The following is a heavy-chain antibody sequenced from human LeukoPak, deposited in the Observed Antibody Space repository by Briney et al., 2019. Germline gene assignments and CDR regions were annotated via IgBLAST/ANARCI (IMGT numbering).Heavy chain of an antibody. J-gene: IGHJ5*02. V-gene: IGHV3-7*01. CDR1: AFTFTTYW. D-gene: IGHD3-10*01. CDR3: ARDLGGSVWFGELPFDP. Sequence: PGGSLRLSCAASAFTFTTYWMSWVRQAPGKGLEWVANIKQDGSEKYSVDSVKGRFTISRDNAKNSVYLQMNSLRAEDTAVYYCARDLGGSVWFGELPFDPWGQGTLVTVSS. CDR2: IKQDGSEK.